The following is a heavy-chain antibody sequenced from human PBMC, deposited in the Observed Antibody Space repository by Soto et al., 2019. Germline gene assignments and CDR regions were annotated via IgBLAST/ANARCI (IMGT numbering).Heavy chain of an antibody. CDR1: GGSIGSYY. V-gene: IGHV4-59*01. J-gene: IGHJ6*02. CDR2: IYHSGST. CDR3: ASDIGRSSSPGYYGMDV. D-gene: IGHD6-6*01. Sequence: SETLSLTCTVSGGSIGSYYWSWIRQPPGKGLEWIGYIYHSGSTNYNPSLTSRVTISVHTSKNQFSLKLSSVTAADTAVYYCASDIGRSSSPGYYGMDVWGQGTTVTVSS.